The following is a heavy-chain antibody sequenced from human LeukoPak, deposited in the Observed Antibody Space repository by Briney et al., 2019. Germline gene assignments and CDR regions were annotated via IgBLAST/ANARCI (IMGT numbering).Heavy chain of an antibody. CDR2: ISSSSSYI. V-gene: IGHV3-21*01. CDR3: ARLYVDTVMRYYFDY. CDR1: GFTFSSYS. J-gene: IGHJ4*02. D-gene: IGHD5-18*01. Sequence: GGSLRLSCAASGFTFSSYSMNWVRQAPGKGLEWVSSISSSSSYIYYADSVKGRFTISRDNAKNSLYLQMNSPRAEDTAVYYRARLYVDTVMRYYFDYWGQGTLVTVSS.